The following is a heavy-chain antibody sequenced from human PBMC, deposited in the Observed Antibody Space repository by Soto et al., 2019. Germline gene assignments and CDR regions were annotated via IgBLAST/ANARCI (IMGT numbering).Heavy chain of an antibody. V-gene: IGHV1-69*01. D-gene: IGHD3-10*01. CDR1: GGTFSSYA. CDR2: IIPIFGTA. Sequence: QVQLVQSGAEVKKPGSSVKVSCKASGGTFSSYAISWVRQAPGQGLEWMGGIIPIFGTANYAQKFQGRVTITADESTSTAYMELSSLRSEDTAVYYCATPYYGSGSYHYYYGMDVWGQGTTVTVSS. J-gene: IGHJ6*02. CDR3: ATPYYGSGSYHYYYGMDV.